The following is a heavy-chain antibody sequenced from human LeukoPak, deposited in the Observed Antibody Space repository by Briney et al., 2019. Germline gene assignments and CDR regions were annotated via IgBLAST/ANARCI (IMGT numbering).Heavy chain of an antibody. J-gene: IGHJ3*02. Sequence: GSLRLSCAASGFTFSSYTMHWIRQPPGKGLEWIGSIYYGGTTYYDPSLKSRVSISVDTSKSQFSLKLSSVTAADTAVYYCARGLPRANDAFDIWGQGTMVTVSS. CDR3: ARGLPRANDAFDI. CDR2: IYYGGTT. CDR1: GFTFSSYT. V-gene: IGHV4-39*01.